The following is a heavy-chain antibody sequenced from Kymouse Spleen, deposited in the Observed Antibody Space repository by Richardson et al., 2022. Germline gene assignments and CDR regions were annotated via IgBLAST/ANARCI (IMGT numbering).Heavy chain of an antibody. CDR3: ARGELGIFDY. V-gene: IGHV4-34*01. J-gene: IGHJ4*02. CDR2: INHSGST. Sequence: QVQLQQWGAGLLKPSETLSLTCAVYGGSFSGYYWSWIRQPPGKGLEWIGEINHSGSTNYNPSLKSRVTISVDTSKNQFSLKLSSVTAADTAVYYCARGELGIFDYWGQGTLVTVSS. CDR1: GGSFSGYY. D-gene: IGHD7-27*02.